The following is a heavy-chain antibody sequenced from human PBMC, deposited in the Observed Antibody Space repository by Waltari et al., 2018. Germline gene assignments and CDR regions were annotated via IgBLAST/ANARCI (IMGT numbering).Heavy chain of an antibody. Sequence: EVQLVESGGGLVQPGGSLRLSCAASGFTFSSYWMSWVRQAPGKGLEWVANIKQDGSEKYDVDSVKGRFTISRDNAKNSLYLQMNSLRAEDTAVYYCARDGGYCSSTSCYSAIDIWGQGTMVTVSS. CDR1: GFTFSSYW. D-gene: IGHD2-2*01. CDR2: IKQDGSEK. J-gene: IGHJ3*02. CDR3: ARDGGYCSSTSCYSAIDI. V-gene: IGHV3-7*01.